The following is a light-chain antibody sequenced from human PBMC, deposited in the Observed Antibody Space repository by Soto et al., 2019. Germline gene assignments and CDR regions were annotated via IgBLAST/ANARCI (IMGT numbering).Light chain of an antibody. V-gene: IGKV3-15*01. CDR3: QQSNNWPPWT. CDR2: GAS. J-gene: IGKJ1*01. CDR1: QSVSSN. Sequence: EIVLTQSPATLSVSPGERATPSRRASQSVSSNLAWYQQKPGQAPRLLIYGASTRATGIQPRFSGSGSGTEFTLTISSLQSEDFAVYYCQQSNNWPPWTVGPVTKVEIK.